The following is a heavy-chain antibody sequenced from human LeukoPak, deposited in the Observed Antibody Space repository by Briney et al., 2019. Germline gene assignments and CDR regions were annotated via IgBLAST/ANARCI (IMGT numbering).Heavy chain of an antibody. D-gene: IGHD2-15*01. CDR2: TYYRSKWYN. CDR3: ARDWGYCSGGSCPSHFDY. J-gene: IGHJ4*02. V-gene: IGHV6-1*01. Sequence: SQTPSLTCAISGDSVSSNSAAWNWIRQSPSRGLEWLGRTYYRSKWYNDYAVSVKSRITINPDTSKNQFSLQLNSVTPEDTAVYYCARDWGYCSGGSCPSHFDYWGQGTLVTVSS. CDR1: GDSVSSNSAA.